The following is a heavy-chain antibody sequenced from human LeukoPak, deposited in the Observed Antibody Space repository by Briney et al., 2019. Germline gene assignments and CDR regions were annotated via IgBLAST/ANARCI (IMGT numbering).Heavy chain of an antibody. CDR2: IYTSGST. J-gene: IGHJ5*02. V-gene: IGHV4-61*02. Sequence: PSETLSLTCTVSGGSISSGSYYWSWIRQPAGKGLEWIGRIYTSGSTNYNPSLKSRVTISVDTSKNQFSLKLSSVTAADTAVYYCARGYYDFWSGYHNWFDPWGQGTLVTVSS. CDR3: ARGYYDFWSGYHNWFDP. CDR1: GGSISSGSYY. D-gene: IGHD3-3*01.